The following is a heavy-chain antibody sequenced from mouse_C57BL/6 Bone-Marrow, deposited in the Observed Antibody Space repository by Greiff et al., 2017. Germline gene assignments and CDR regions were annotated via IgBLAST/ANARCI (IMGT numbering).Heavy chain of an antibody. CDR2: IYPGDGDT. V-gene: IGHV1-80*01. Sequence: VQLQQSGAELVKPGASVKISCKASGYAFSSYWMNWVKQRPGKGLEWIGQIYPGDGDTNYNGKFKGKATLTADKSSSTAYMQLSSLTSEDSAVYFCARGNYYGSRGFAYWGQGTLVTVSA. CDR3: ARGNYYGSRGFAY. CDR1: GYAFSSYW. D-gene: IGHD1-1*01. J-gene: IGHJ3*01.